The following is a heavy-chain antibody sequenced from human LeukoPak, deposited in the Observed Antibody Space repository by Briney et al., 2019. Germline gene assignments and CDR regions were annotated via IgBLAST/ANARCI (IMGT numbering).Heavy chain of an antibody. CDR2: ISDSGGRT. J-gene: IGHJ4*02. D-gene: IGHD3-22*01. Sequence: GGSLRLSCVVSGITLSNYGMSWVRQAPGKGLEWVAGISDSGGRTNYADSVKGRFTISRDSPKNTLYLQMNSLRAEDTAVYFCAKRGVVIRVILVGFHKEAYYFDSWGQGTLVTVSS. CDR1: GITLSNYG. CDR3: AKRGVVIRVILVGFHKEAYYFDS. V-gene: IGHV3-23*01.